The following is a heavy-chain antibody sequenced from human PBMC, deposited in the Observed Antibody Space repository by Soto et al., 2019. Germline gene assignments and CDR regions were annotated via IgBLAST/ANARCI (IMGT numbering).Heavy chain of an antibody. CDR3: AMTSGVRGVMGH. V-gene: IGHV3-72*01. J-gene: IGHJ4*02. D-gene: IGHD3-10*01. CDR2: IRNKAKSYTT. CDR1: GFTFSDHF. Sequence: PGGSLRLSCAAPGFTFSDHFMDWVRQAPGKGLEWVGRIRNKAKSYTTQYAASVKGRFTISRDDSQKSLYLQMNSLRAEDTAVYYCAMTSGVRGVMGHWGQGTLVTVS.